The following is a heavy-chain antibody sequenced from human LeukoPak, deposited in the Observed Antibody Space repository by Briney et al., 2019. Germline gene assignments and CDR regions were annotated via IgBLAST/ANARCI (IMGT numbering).Heavy chain of an antibody. CDR1: GFIFSSYW. Sequence: GGSLRLSCAASGFIFSSYWMSWVRQTPEKGLEWVANIKPDGTEKYYVESVKGRFTISRDNAKNSLYLQMNSLRAEDTAVYYCARGGDYDSSGVDYWGQGTLVTVSS. D-gene: IGHD3-22*01. CDR3: ARGGDYDSSGVDY. J-gene: IGHJ4*02. V-gene: IGHV3-7*01. CDR2: IKPDGTEK.